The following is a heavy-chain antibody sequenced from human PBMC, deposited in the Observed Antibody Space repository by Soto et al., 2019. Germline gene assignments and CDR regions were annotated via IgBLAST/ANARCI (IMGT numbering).Heavy chain of an antibody. CDR2: ISGSGGST. CDR1: GFTFSSYA. D-gene: IGHD2-15*01. CDR3: ASVVVAATSEYFQH. J-gene: IGHJ1*01. Sequence: GGSLRLSCAASGFTFSSYAMSWVRQAPGKGLEWVSAISGSGGSTYYADSVKGRFTISRDNSKNTLYLQMNSLRAEDTAVYYCASVVVAATSEYFQHWGQGTLVTVSS. V-gene: IGHV3-23*01.